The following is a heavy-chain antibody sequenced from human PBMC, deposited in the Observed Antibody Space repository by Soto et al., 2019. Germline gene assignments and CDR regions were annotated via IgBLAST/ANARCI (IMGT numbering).Heavy chain of an antibody. J-gene: IGHJ4*02. V-gene: IGHV3-11*01. CDR1: GFTLSDFY. Sequence: QVHLVESGGGLVKPGGSLRLSCAASGFTLSDFYMSWIRQAPGKGLEWVSYISSSGRTIFYADSVRGRFTISRDNAENSLYLQMNSLRAEDTALYYCARNSEHFDYWGQGILVTVSS. D-gene: IGHD1-26*01. CDR2: ISSSGRTI. CDR3: ARNSEHFDY.